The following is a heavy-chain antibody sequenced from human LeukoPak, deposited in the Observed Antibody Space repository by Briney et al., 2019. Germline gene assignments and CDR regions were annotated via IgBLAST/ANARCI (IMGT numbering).Heavy chain of an antibody. V-gene: IGHV4-30-2*01. CDR1: GGSITSAYYY. Sequence: NTSETLSLTCSVSGGSITSAYYYWTWIRQPPGKGLEWIGYIFHSGSPYYNPSLKSRVTISVDRSKNQFSLNLSSVTAADTAVYYCARSSPDFDWLFVFDYWGQGTLVTVSS. J-gene: IGHJ4*02. CDR2: IFHSGSP. CDR3: ARSSPDFDWLFVFDY. D-gene: IGHD3-9*01.